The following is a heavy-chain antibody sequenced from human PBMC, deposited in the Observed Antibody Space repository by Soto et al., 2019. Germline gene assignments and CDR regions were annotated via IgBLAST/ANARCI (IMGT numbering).Heavy chain of an antibody. Sequence: PCGSLKLSCAASGVTCSGSAMHWVRQASGKGLEWVGRVRSKANSYATAYAASVKGRFTISRDDSKNTAYLQMNSLKTEDTAVYYCTTSSFGVVGYWGQGTLVTVSS. V-gene: IGHV3-73*01. D-gene: IGHD3-3*01. CDR1: GVTCSGSA. CDR2: VRSKANSYAT. CDR3: TTSSFGVVGY. J-gene: IGHJ4*02.